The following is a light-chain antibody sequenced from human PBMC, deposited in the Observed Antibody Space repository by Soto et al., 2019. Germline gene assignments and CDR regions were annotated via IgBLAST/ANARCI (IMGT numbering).Light chain of an antibody. CDR1: SSDVGAFNY. J-gene: IGLJ1*01. CDR2: DVT. V-gene: IGLV2-14*03. CDR3: SSYTTRNTEV. Sequence: HSVLTQPASVSGSPGQSISISCIGTSSDVGAFNYVSWYQHHPGKAPQLIIYDVTSRPSGVSNRFSASKSGNTASLTISGLQAEDEADYYCSSYTTRNTEVFGTGTKVT.